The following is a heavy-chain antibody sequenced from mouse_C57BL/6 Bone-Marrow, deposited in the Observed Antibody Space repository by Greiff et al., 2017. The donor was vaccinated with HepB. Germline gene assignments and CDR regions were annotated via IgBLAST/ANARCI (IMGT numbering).Heavy chain of an antibody. CDR3: ARRDITTVDY. V-gene: IGHV1-59*01. Sequence: VQLQQPGAELVRPGTSVKLSCKASGYTFTSYWMHWVKQRPGQGLEWIGVIDPSDSYTNYNQKFKGKATLTVDTSSSTAYMQLSSLTSEDSAVYYCARRDITTVDYWGQGTTLTVSS. D-gene: IGHD1-1*01. J-gene: IGHJ2*01. CDR1: GYTFTSYW. CDR2: IDPSDSYT.